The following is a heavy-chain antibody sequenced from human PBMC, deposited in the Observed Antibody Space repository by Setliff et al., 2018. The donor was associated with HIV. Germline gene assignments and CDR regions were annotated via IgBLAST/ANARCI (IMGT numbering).Heavy chain of an antibody. J-gene: IGHJ4*02. CDR3: ARRWTYYDLRGDY. D-gene: IGHD3-16*01. Sequence: SETLSLTCTVSGYSISSGYYWGWIRQPPGKGLEWIASIYHSGSTYYNPSLRSRVTKSVDTSKNQFSLKLSSVTAADTAVYYCARRWTYYDLRGDYWGQGTLVTVSS. CDR1: GYSISSGYY. V-gene: IGHV4-38-2*02. CDR2: IYHSGST.